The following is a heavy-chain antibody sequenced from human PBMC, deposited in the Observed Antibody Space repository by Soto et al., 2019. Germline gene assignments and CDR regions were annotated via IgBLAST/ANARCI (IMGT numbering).Heavy chain of an antibody. CDR2: IWYDGSNK. Sequence: QVQLVESGGGVVQPGRSLRLSCAASGFTFSSYGMHWVRQAPGKGLEWVAVIWYDGSNKYYADSVKGRFTISRDNSKNTLYLQMNSLRAEDTAVYYCARAPPPYYGSGRYPLGMDVWGQGTTVTVSS. V-gene: IGHV3-33*01. CDR1: GFTFSSYG. J-gene: IGHJ6*02. D-gene: IGHD3-10*01. CDR3: ARAPPPYYGSGRYPLGMDV.